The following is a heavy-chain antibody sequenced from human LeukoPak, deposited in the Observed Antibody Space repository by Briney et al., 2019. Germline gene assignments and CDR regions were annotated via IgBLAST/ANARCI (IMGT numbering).Heavy chain of an antibody. D-gene: IGHD3-10*01. CDR3: ARGRSGSGSYYSPGHYYYMDV. J-gene: IGHJ6*03. V-gene: IGHV4-39*07. Sequence: SETLSLTCTVSGGSISSSSYYWGWIRQPPGKGLEWIGEINHSGSTNYNPSLKSRVTISVDTSKNQFSLKLSSVTAADTAVYYCARGRSGSGSYYSPGHYYYMDVWGKGTTVTVSS. CDR1: GGSISSSSYY. CDR2: INHSGST.